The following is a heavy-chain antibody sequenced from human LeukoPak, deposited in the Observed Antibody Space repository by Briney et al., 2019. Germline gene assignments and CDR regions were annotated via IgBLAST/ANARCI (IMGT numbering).Heavy chain of an antibody. D-gene: IGHD5-24*01. V-gene: IGHV1-2*02. CDR3: AVCGISREMATISGGFDY. CDR2: INPNSGGT. J-gene: IGHJ4*02. Sequence: GASVKVSCKASGYTFTGYYMHWVRQAPGQGLEWMGWINPNSGGTNYAQKFQGRVTMTRDTSISTAYMELSRLRSDDTAVYYCAVCGISREMATISGGFDYWGQGTLVTVSS. CDR1: GYTFTGYY.